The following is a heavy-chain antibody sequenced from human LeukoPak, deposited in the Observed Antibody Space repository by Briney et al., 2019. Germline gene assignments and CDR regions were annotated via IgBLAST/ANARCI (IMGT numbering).Heavy chain of an antibody. J-gene: IGHJ6*02. Sequence: PGTLSLTCTVSGGSISSYYWSWIRQPPGKGLEWIGYIYYSGSTNYNPSLKSRVTISVDTSKNQFSLKLSSVTAADTAVYYCARDSSYYGMDVWGQGTTVTVSS. CDR2: IYYSGST. CDR1: GGSISSYY. V-gene: IGHV4-59*01. CDR3: ARDSSYYGMDV.